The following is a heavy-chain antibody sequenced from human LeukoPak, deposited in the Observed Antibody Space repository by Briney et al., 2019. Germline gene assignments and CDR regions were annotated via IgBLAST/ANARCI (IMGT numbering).Heavy chain of an antibody. V-gene: IGHV4-59*01. Sequence: SETLSLTCTVSGDSFSYFYGSWIRQPPGKGLEWIGYIYNGGSTNYNPSLKSRVTMSLDTSKNQFSLKLSSVTAADTAVYYCARGVVAASGRTFDFWGQGTLVTVSS. CDR2: IYNGGST. CDR3: ARGVVAASGRTFDF. CDR1: GDSFSYFY. D-gene: IGHD6-13*01. J-gene: IGHJ4*02.